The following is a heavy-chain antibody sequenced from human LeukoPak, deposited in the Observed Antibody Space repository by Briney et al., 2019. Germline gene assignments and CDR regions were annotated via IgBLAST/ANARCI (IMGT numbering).Heavy chain of an antibody. V-gene: IGHV3-7*04. CDR3: ARGPVASRGITGIDVGVDL. CDR1: GFTFSSYW. CDR2: MRLDGSEI. D-gene: IGHD1-20*01. J-gene: IGHJ5*02. Sequence: PGGSLRLSCVGSGFTFSSYWMTWVRQAPGKGLEWVANMRLDGSEIYYVDSVKGRFTISRDNGKKSLFLHMNSLRADDTALYYCARGPVASRGITGIDVGVDLWGQGTLVSVSS.